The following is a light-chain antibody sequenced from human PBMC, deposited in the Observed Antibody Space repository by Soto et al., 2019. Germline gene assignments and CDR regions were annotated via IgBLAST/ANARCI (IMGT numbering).Light chain of an antibody. J-gene: IGKJ1*01. CDR3: QQYGSSPGT. CDR2: GAS. Sequence: EIVLTQSPGTLSLSPGERATLSCRASQSVSSSYLAWYHQKPGQAPRLLIDGASSRATGIPDRFSGSGSGTDFTLTISRLEPEDFAVYYCQQYGSSPGTFGQGTKVQIK. CDR1: QSVSSSY. V-gene: IGKV3-20*01.